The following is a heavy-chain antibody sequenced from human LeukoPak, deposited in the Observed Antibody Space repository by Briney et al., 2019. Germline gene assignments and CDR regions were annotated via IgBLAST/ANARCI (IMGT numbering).Heavy chain of an antibody. J-gene: IGHJ4*02. D-gene: IGHD6-6*01. CDR3: ARAMSIAARLQTIFDY. Sequence: SETLSLTCPVSGSSISSYYWSWIRQPPGKGLEWIAYIYYSGSTNYNPSLKSRVTISVGTSKNQFSLNLTSVTAADTAVYYCARAMSIAARLQTIFDYWGQGTLVTVSS. CDR1: GSSISSYY. CDR2: IYYSGST. V-gene: IGHV4-59*08.